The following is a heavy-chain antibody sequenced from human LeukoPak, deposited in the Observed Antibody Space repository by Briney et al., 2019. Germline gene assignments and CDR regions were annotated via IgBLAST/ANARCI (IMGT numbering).Heavy chain of an antibody. V-gene: IGHV1-69*05. Sequence: SVKVSCKASGGSFISYAITWVRQAPSQGLEWMGGSNPVFHTPTYAQRLKDRVTFSTDESTSTAYMELSSLRSKDTAVYYCARGRTTGELDFWGQGTLVTVSS. J-gene: IGHJ4*02. CDR3: ARGRTTGELDF. CDR2: SNPVFHTP. D-gene: IGHD4-11*01. CDR1: GGSFISYA.